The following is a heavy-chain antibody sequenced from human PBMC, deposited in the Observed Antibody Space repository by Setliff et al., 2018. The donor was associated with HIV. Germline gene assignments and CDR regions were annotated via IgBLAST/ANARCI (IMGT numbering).Heavy chain of an antibody. CDR1: GDSISSSSYY. CDR3: ASLFRLSGFWISFLPDY. V-gene: IGHV4-39*01. D-gene: IGHD3-3*01. Sequence: SETLSLTCTVSGDSISSSSYYWGWIRQPPGKGLEWIGSISYSGSTYYNPSLKSRVTISGDTPKNQFSLYLSSVTASDTAVYYCASLFRLSGFWISFLPDYWGQGILVTVSS. CDR2: ISYSGST. J-gene: IGHJ4*02.